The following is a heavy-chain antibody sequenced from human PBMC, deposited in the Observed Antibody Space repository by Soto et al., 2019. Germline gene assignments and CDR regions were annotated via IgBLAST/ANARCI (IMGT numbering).Heavy chain of an antibody. D-gene: IGHD3-3*01. CDR1: GGSVSGGIYY. CDR2: IYYSGST. J-gene: IGHJ6*02. Sequence: SETLSLTCTVSGGSVSGGIYYWSWIRHPPGKGLEWIGYIYYSGSTNYNPSLKSRVTISVDTSKNQFSLKLSSVTAADTAVYYCARDSTLRFSEDYYYYGMDVWGQGTTVTVSS. V-gene: IGHV4-61*01. CDR3: ARDSTLRFSEDYYYYGMDV.